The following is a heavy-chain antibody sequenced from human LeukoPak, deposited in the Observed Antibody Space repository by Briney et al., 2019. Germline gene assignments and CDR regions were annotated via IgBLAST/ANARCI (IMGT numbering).Heavy chain of an antibody. CDR3: AKAPATYYYFDY. CDR2: ISYDGSNE. Sequence: GGSLRLSCAASGFTFSSYVMHWVRQAPGKGLEWVAIISYDGSNEYYADSVKGRFTISRDNSKNTLYLQMNSLRAADTAVYYCAKAPATYYYFDYWGQGTLVTVSS. V-gene: IGHV3-30*04. J-gene: IGHJ4*02. CDR1: GFTFSSYV. D-gene: IGHD5-12*01.